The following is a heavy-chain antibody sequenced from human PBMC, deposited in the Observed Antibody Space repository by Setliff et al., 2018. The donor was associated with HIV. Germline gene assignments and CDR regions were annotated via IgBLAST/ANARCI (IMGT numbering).Heavy chain of an antibody. CDR3: ARAPANYHDSSGFYFGGDYYFDF. D-gene: IGHD3-22*01. CDR2: IYYSGST. CDR1: GGSISSGGYY. Sequence: SETLSLTCTVSGGSISSGGYYWSWIRQHPGKGLEWIGYIYYSGSTYSNPSLQSRVRISVDTSKNQFSLRLTSVTAADTAVYYCARAPANYHDSSGFYFGGDYYFDFWGQGTLVTVSS. V-gene: IGHV4-31*03. J-gene: IGHJ4*02.